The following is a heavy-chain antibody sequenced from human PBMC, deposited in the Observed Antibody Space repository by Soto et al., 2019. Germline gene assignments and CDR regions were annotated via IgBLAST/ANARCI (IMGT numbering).Heavy chain of an antibody. Sequence: SETLSLTCIVSGGSISSYYWSWIRQPPGKGLEWIAYVFSSGSTNSNPSLKSRVTISVDTSKNHFSLKLTPVTAADTAVYYCARHHCSSTRCNEMRSHGDWFDPWGQGTLVTVSS. CDR1: GGSISSYY. CDR2: VFSSGST. V-gene: IGHV4-59*08. CDR3: ARHHCSSTRCNEMRSHGDWFDP. J-gene: IGHJ5*02. D-gene: IGHD2-2*01.